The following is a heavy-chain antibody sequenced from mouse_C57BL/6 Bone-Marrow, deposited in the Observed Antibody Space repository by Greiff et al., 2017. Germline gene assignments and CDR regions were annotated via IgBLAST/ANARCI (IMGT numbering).Heavy chain of an antibody. Sequence: VQLQQSGAELVKPGASAMLFCTASGFNIKDYYMHWVKQRTEQGLEWIGRIDPEDGETTYSPKFQGKATITADTSSNTAYLQLSSLTSEDTAVYYCARSRLLRFDYWGQGTTLTVSS. D-gene: IGHD3-2*02. J-gene: IGHJ2*01. CDR1: GFNIKDYY. CDR2: IDPEDGET. V-gene: IGHV14-2*01. CDR3: ARSRLLRFDY.